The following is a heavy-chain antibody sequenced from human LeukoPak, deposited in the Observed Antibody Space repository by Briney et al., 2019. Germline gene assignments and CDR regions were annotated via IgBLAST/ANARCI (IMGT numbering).Heavy chain of an antibody. Sequence: TGGSLRLSCAASGFTFSSYSMNWVRQAPGKGLEWVSSISGSSIYIYYANSVRGRLTISRDNAKNSLFLQVNSLRAEDTAVYYCARDPGRCSSTSCYPDYWGQGTLVTVSS. D-gene: IGHD2-2*01. CDR2: ISGSSIYI. V-gene: IGHV3-21*01. J-gene: IGHJ4*02. CDR3: ARDPGRCSSTSCYPDY. CDR1: GFTFSSYS.